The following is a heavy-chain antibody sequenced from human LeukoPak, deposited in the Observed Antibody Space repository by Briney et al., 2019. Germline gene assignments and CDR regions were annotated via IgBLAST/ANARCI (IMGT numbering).Heavy chain of an antibody. V-gene: IGHV4-31*03. CDR1: GGSISSGGYY. Sequence: SETLSLTCTVTGGSISSGGYYWSWIRQHPGKGLEWIGYIYYSGSTYYNPSLKSRVTISVDTSKNQFSLKLSSVTAADTAVSYCASWSRSSGRDPNFDYWGQGTLVTVSS. CDR2: IYYSGST. CDR3: ASWSRSSGRDPNFDY. D-gene: IGHD6-19*01. J-gene: IGHJ4*02.